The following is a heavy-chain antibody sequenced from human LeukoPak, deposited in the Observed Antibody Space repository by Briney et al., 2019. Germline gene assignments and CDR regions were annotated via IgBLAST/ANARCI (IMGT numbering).Heavy chain of an antibody. CDR2: INPNSGGT. V-gene: IGHV1-2*06. CDR3: ARLVVATINWFDP. D-gene: IGHD5-12*01. J-gene: IGHJ5*02. Sequence: GASVKVSCKASGYAFTGYYVHWVRQAPGQGLEWMGRINPNSGGTNYAQKFQGRVTMTRDTSISTAYMELSRLRSDDTAVYYCARLVVATINWFDPWGQGTLVTVSS. CDR1: GYAFTGYY.